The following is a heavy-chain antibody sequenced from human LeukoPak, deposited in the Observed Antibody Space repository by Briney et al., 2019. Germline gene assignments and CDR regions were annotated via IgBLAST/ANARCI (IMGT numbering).Heavy chain of an antibody. Sequence: GGSLRLSCAASGFTFSNSWMQWVRQAPGKGLVWVSRINPDGSSSGYADSVKGRFTISRDNAKTSLYLQMNSLRVEDTAVYYCAREGVIAATGIAIAYWGQGTLVTVSS. D-gene: IGHD6-13*01. CDR3: AREGVIAATGIAIAY. CDR2: INPDGSSS. CDR1: GFTFSNSW. J-gene: IGHJ4*02. V-gene: IGHV3-74*01.